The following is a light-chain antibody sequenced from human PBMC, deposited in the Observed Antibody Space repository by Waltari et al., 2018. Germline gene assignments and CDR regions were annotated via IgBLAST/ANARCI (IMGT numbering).Light chain of an antibody. V-gene: IGKV3-20*01. J-gene: IGKJ1*01. CDR2: ATS. CDR3: HYYGSYMWT. Sequence: EIVVTQSPGTLSLSPGERATLSCKASQSLSTNFLGWYQQKPGQAPRLLMYATSRRATGTPDRFSGSGSGTDFTLTISRLEPEDSAVYYCHYYGSYMWTFDQGTKVEIK. CDR1: QSLSTNF.